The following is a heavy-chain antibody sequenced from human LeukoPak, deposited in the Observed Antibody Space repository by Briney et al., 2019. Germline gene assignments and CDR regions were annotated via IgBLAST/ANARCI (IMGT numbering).Heavy chain of an antibody. CDR3: AREGPYRHAFDI. CDR1: GFTFSSYD. Sequence: GGSLRLSCAASGFTFSSYDMHWVRQATGKGLEWVSAIGTAGDTYYPGSVKGRFTISRENAKNSLYLQMNSLRAGDTAVYYCAREGPYRHAFDIWGQGTMVTVSS. D-gene: IGHD1-1*01. CDR2: IGTAGDT. V-gene: IGHV3-13*01. J-gene: IGHJ3*02.